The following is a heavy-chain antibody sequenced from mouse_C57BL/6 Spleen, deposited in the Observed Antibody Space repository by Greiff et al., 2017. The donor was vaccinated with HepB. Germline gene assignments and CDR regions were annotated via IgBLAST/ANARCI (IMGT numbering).Heavy chain of an antibody. CDR1: GYTFTSYW. J-gene: IGHJ2*01. CDR3: ARGIYYGNLGYFDY. D-gene: IGHD2-1*01. CDR2: IHPNSGST. V-gene: IGHV1-64*01. Sequence: VQLQQPGAELVKPGASVKLSCKASGYTFTSYWMHWVKQRPGQGLEWIGMIHPNSGSTNYNEKFKSKATLTVDKSSSTAYMQLSSLTSEDSAVYYCARGIYYGNLGYFDYWGQGTTLTVSS.